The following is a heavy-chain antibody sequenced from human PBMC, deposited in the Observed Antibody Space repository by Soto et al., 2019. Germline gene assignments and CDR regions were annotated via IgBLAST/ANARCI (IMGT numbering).Heavy chain of an antibody. V-gene: IGHV1-18*01. D-gene: IGHD6-13*01. CDR1: GYTFTSYG. Sequence: QVQLVQSGAEVKKPGASVKVSCKASGYTFTSYGISWVRQAPGQGLEWMGWISAYNGNTNYAQKLQGRVTMTTDTXXSTAYMELRSLRSDDTAVYYCVRDPTGYSSSPFDYWGQGTLVTVSS. CDR3: VRDPTGYSSSPFDY. CDR2: ISAYNGNT. J-gene: IGHJ4*02.